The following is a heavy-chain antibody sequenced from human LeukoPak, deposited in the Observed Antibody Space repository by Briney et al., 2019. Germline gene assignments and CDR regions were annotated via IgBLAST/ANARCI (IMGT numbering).Heavy chain of an antibody. CDR2: IIPILGIT. D-gene: IGHD4-17*01. CDR3: ARGIYYGDYVYYFDY. Sequence: SVKVSCKASGGTFSSYAISWVRQAPGQGLEWMGRIIPILGITDYAQKFQGRVTITADKSTSTAYMELSSLRSEDTAVYYCARGIYYGDYVYYFDYWGQGTLVTVSS. V-gene: IGHV1-69*04. CDR1: GGTFSSYA. J-gene: IGHJ4*02.